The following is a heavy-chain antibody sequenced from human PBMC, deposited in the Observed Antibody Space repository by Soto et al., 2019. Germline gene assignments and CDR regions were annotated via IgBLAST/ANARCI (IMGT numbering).Heavy chain of an antibody. CDR2: IYYSGST. Sequence: QVQLQESGPGLVKPSETLSLTCTVSGGSISSYYGSWIRQPPGKGLEWIGYIYYSGSTNYNPSLKSRVTISVDTSKNQFSLKLSSVTAADTAVYYCARDLKDYYGMDVWGQGTTVTVSS. J-gene: IGHJ6*02. CDR3: ARDLKDYYGMDV. CDR1: GGSISSYY. V-gene: IGHV4-59*01.